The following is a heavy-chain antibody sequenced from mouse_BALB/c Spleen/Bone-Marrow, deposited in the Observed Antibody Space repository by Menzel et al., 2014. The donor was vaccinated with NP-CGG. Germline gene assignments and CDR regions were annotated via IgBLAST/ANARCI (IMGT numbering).Heavy chain of an antibody. CDR2: ISSGSSTI. V-gene: IGHV5-17*02. CDR1: GFTFXSFG. J-gene: IGHJ2*01. CDR3: VRSGSSSGYFDY. D-gene: IGHD1-1*01. Sequence: VQLKQSGGGLVQPGGSRKLSCAASGFTFXSFGMHWVRQAPEKGLEWVAYISSGSSTIYYGDTVMGRFTISRDNPKNTLFLQMTSLRSEDTATYYCVRSGSSSGYFDYWGQGTTLTVSS.